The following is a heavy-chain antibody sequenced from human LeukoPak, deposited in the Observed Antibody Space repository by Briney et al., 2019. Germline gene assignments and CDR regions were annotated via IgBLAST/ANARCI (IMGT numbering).Heavy chain of an antibody. J-gene: IGHJ6*02. Sequence: SETLSLTCAVYGGSFSGYYWSWIRQPPGKGLEWIGEINHSGSTNYNPSLKSRVTISVDTSKNQFSLKLSSVTAADTTVYYCARGMVRFMFYYYYYGMDVWGQGTTVTVSS. CDR1: GGSFSGYY. V-gene: IGHV4-34*01. CDR2: INHSGST. CDR3: ARGMVRFMFYYYYYGMDV. D-gene: IGHD3-10*01.